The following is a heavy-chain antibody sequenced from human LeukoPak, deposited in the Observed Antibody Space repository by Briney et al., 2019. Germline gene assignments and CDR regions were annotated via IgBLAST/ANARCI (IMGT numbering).Heavy chain of an antibody. CDR2: IYHSGST. Sequence: PSETLSLTCAVSGYSISNDYYWGWVRQPPGKGLEGIGNIYHSGSTYKNPSLKSRLTKSLDTSKNQFSLKLISVPAADTAMYYCARLSGAPVRHPIYPFDYWGQGTLVTVSS. J-gene: IGHJ4*02. CDR3: ARLSGAPVRHPIYPFDY. D-gene: IGHD2-2*02. CDR1: GYSISNDYY. V-gene: IGHV4-38-2*01.